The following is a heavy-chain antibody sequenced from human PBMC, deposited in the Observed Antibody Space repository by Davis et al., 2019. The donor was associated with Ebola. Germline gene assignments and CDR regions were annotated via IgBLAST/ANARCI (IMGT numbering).Heavy chain of an antibody. V-gene: IGHV3-48*04. D-gene: IGHD1-26*01. J-gene: IGHJ6*04. CDR2: ISSSGSSI. CDR1: GFTFSSNS. Sequence: GESLKISCAASGFTFSSNSMHWVRQAPWKGLVWVSYISSSGSSIYYADSVKGRFTISRDNAKNSLYLQMNSLRAEDTAVYYCAREGELLYYYYYGMEVWGKGTTVTVSS. CDR3: AREGELLYYYYYGMEV.